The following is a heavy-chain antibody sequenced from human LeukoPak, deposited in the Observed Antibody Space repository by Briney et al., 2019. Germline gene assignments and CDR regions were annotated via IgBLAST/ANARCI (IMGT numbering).Heavy chain of an antibody. J-gene: IGHJ4*02. CDR1: GFTFSSYA. CDR2: ISGSGGSA. V-gene: IGHV3-23*01. Sequence: GGTLRLSCAASGFTFSSYAMTWVRQAPGKGLEWVSGISGSGGSAFYADSVRGRFTISRDNSKNTLSLQMNSLRAEDTAIYYCAKDQYCSSTSCYIGYWGQGALVTVSS. CDR3: AKDQYCSSTSCYIGY. D-gene: IGHD2-2*02.